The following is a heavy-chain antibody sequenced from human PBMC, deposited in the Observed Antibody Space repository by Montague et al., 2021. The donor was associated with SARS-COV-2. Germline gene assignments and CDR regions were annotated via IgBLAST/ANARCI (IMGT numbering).Heavy chain of an antibody. J-gene: IGHJ6*03. CDR2: INHGGST. CDR3: ARLRDGVVPSPILGVGPYYSYHYMDV. CDR1: GTSFSGYY. V-gene: IGHV4-34*01. Sequence: SETLSLTCAVHGTSFSGYYWNWIRQPPGKGLEWIGEINHGGSTKYSPSLKSRLTISADTSNTQFSLKLTSVAAADTAVYYCARLRDGVVPSPILGVGPYYSYHYMDVWGRGTTVTVSS. D-gene: IGHD3-10*01.